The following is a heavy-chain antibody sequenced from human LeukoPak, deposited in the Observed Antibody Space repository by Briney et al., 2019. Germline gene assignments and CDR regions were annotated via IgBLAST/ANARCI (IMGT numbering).Heavy chain of an antibody. CDR3: ARGGYCSNGNCYISVFDS. CDR1: GFIFSDYS. V-gene: IGHV3-48*01. J-gene: IGHJ4*02. CDR2: ITSNATTT. Sequence: GGSLRLSCAGSGFIFSDYSMNWVRQAPREGLEWVSYITSNATTTLNSDSVRGRFTISRDNAKNSLYLQMKNLRVEDTAVYYCARGGYCSNGNCYISVFDSWGQGTPVTVSS. D-gene: IGHD2-15*01.